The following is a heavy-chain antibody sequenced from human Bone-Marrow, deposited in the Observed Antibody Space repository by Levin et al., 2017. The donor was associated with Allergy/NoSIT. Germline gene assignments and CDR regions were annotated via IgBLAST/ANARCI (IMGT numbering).Heavy chain of an antibody. CDR3: ARDHGGLRWDLLYDY. D-gene: IGHD1-26*01. Sequence: SGGSLRLSCAASGFTFRNYAMHWVRQAPGKGLEWVAVISYDGTNKYYGDSVKGRFTISRDNSKNTVYLQMNSLRAEDTAVYYCARDHGGLRWDLLYDYWGQGTLVTVSS. J-gene: IGHJ4*02. CDR1: GFTFRNYA. V-gene: IGHV3-30-3*01. CDR2: ISYDGTNK.